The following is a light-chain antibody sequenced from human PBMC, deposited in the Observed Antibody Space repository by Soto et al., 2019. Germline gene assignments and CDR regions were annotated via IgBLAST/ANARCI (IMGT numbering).Light chain of an antibody. V-gene: IGLV2-23*01. CDR1: SSDVGSYNL. CDR3: CSDAGSYV. Sequence: QSALTQPASVSGSPGQSITISCTGTSSDVGSYNLVSWYQQHPGKAPKLMIYEGNKRPSGVSNRFSGSKSGNTASLTISGLQAEDEADYYCCSDAGSYVFGTGTKLTVL. J-gene: IGLJ1*01. CDR2: EGN.